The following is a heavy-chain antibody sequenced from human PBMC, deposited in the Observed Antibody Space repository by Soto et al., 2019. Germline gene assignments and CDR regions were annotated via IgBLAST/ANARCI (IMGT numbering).Heavy chain of an antibody. V-gene: IGHV3-21*01. D-gene: IGHD2-2*03. Sequence: EVQLVESGGGLVKPGGSLRLSCAAAGFTFSSYSMNWVRQAPGKGLEWVSSISSSSSYIYYADSVKGRFTISRDNAKNALYLQMNRLRAEDTAVYYCARDLGYNWFDPWGQGTLVTVSS. CDR2: ISSSSSYI. CDR3: ARDLGYNWFDP. CDR1: GFTFSSYS. J-gene: IGHJ5*02.